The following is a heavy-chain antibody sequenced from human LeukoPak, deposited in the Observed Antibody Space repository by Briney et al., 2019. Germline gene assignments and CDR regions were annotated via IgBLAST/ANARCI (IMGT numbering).Heavy chain of an antibody. Sequence: PSETLSLTCTVSGVSISSYYWSWIRQPPGKGLEWICYIYYSGRTNYNPSLKSRVTISVDTYKNQFSLKLSFVTAGDTAVDYCSGQSFSTGLVDYWGQGTLVTVSS. J-gene: IGHJ4*02. CDR3: SGQSFSTGLVDY. D-gene: IGHD2-8*02. CDR2: IYYSGRT. V-gene: IGHV4-59*08. CDR1: GVSISSYY.